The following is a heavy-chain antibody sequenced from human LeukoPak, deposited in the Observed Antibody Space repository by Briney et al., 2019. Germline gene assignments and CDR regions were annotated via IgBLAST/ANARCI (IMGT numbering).Heavy chain of an antibody. J-gene: IGHJ4*02. Sequence: SETLSLTCTVSGGSISSSSYYWGWIRQPPGKGLEWIGSIYYSGGTYYNPSLKSRVTISVDTSKNQFSLKLSSVTAADTAVYYCARAGGGSNYFDYWGQGTLVTVSS. D-gene: IGHD3-10*01. CDR1: GGSISSSSYY. CDR3: ARAGGGSNYFDY. CDR2: IYYSGGT. V-gene: IGHV4-39*01.